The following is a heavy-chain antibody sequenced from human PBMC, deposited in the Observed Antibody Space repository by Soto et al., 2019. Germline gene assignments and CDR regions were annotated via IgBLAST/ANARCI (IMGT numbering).Heavy chain of an antibody. CDR3: ARVRGRYLDWLDY. CDR1: GFTFSSYW. D-gene: IGHD3-9*01. V-gene: IGHV3-7*01. J-gene: IGHJ4*02. CDR2: IKQDGSEK. Sequence: GGSLRLSCAASGFTFSSYWMSWVRQAPGKGLKWVANIKQDGSEKYYVDSVKGRFTISRDNAKNSLYLQMNSLRAEDTAVYYCARVRGRYLDWLDYWGQGTLVTVSS.